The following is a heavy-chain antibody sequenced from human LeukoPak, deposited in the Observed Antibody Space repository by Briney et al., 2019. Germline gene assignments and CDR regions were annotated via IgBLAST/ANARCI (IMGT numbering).Heavy chain of an antibody. J-gene: IGHJ4*02. V-gene: IGHV3-48*01. CDR2: ITSSSSTI. Sequence: ETLSLTCAVYGGSFSGYYWSWVRQAPGKGLEWVSYITSSSSTIYYADSVRGRFTISRDNAKNSLYLQMNSLRAEDTAMYYCARDSGSYSVDYWGQGTLVTVSS. D-gene: IGHD1-26*01. CDR3: ARDSGSYSVDY. CDR1: GGSFSGYY.